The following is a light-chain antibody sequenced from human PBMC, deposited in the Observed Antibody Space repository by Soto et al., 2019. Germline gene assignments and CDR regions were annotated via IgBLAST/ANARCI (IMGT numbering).Light chain of an antibody. CDR2: DAS. CDR3: QQRSNFLT. V-gene: IGKV3-11*01. J-gene: IGKJ4*01. Sequence: EIVLTQSPATLSLSPGERATLSCRASQSVSSYLAWYQQKPGQAPRLLIYDASNRATGIPARFSGSGSGTDFTLTISSREPEDFAVYYCQQRSNFLTFGGGTKVEIK. CDR1: QSVSSY.